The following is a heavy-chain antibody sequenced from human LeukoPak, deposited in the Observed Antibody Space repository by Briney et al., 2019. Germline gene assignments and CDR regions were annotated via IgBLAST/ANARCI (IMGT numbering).Heavy chain of an antibody. CDR2: IKEDGSEK. V-gene: IGHV3-7*01. Sequence: GGSLRLSCAASGFTFSGYWMNWVRQAPGKGLEWVATIKEDGSEKYYVDSVKGRFTISRDNAKNSLYLQLNSMRAEDTAVYYCGRRGSYLDYWGQGTLVTVSS. D-gene: IGHD1-26*01. CDR3: GRRGSYLDY. CDR1: GFTFSGYW. J-gene: IGHJ4*02.